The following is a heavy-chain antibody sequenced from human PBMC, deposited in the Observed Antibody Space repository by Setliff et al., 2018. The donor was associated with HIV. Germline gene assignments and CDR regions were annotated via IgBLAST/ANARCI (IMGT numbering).Heavy chain of an antibody. V-gene: IGHV1-8*02. J-gene: IGHJ4*02. CDR3: ARVYCSIASCYDEYYFDY. D-gene: IGHD2-2*01. Sequence: ASVKVSCKASGYTFTSYDINWVRQATGQGLEWMAWMNPNSGNTGYTQKFQGRVTVTRDASTSTVYMDLSSLRSDDTAVYFCARVYCSIASCYDEYYFDYWGQGTLVTVSS. CDR1: GYTFTSYD. CDR2: MNPNSGNT.